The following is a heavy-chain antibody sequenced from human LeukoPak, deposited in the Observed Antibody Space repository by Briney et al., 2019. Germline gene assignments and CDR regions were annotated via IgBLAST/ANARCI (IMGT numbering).Heavy chain of an antibody. J-gene: IGHJ6*03. CDR2: LYHPDTT. D-gene: IGHD3-3*01. CDR3: ARQYDSYFYYYLDL. Sequence: PSETLSLTCGVSGYSIINAYYCIWIRQPPGWGLQWIGSLYHPDTTYYNPSHKSRVTMSVDTSRNQFSLRLSFVTAADTAVYYCARQYDSYFYYYLDLWGTGTTVTVSS. V-gene: IGHV4-38-2*01. CDR1: GYSIINAYY.